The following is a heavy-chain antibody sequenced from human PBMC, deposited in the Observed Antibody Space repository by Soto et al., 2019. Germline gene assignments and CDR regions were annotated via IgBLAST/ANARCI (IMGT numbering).Heavy chain of an antibody. V-gene: IGHV1-69*08. D-gene: IGHD3-10*01. CDR2: VIPILGAS. J-gene: IGHJ4*02. CDR3: ARSRGSYYTNFDS. Sequence: QVQLVQSGAEVRKPGSSVKVSCKASADTFTGYTVTWVRQAPGQGLEWVGRVIPILGASNFAQKFQGRVTXSXDXSADTAYMVLNGLTSEDTAVYYCARSRGSYYTNFDSWGQGTLVTVSS. CDR1: ADTFTGYT.